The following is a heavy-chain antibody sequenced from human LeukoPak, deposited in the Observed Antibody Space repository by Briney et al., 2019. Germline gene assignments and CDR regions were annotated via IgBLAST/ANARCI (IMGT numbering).Heavy chain of an antibody. CDR3: ARGGGSGSYPIFDY. CDR2: ISSSSSYI. Sequence: GGSLRLSCAASGFTFSSYSMNWVRQAPGKGLEWVSSISSSSSYIYYADSVKGRFTISRDNSKNTLYLQMNSLRAEDTAVYYCARGGGSGSYPIFDYWGQGTLVTVSS. V-gene: IGHV3-21*04. J-gene: IGHJ4*02. CDR1: GFTFSSYS. D-gene: IGHD1-26*01.